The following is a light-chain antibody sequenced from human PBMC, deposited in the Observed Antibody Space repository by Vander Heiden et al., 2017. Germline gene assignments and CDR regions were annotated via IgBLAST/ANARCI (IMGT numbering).Light chain of an antibody. V-gene: IGLV3-25*03. CDR3: QAADSSGGV. J-gene: IGLJ3*02. CDR1: ALPKQY. Sequence: SYELTQPPSVSVSPGQPARITCSGDALPKQYAYWYQQKPGQAPVLVIYKDRERPSGIPERFSGSSSGTTVTFTIRGVQAEDEADYYCQAADSSGGVFGGGTKLTVL. CDR2: KDR.